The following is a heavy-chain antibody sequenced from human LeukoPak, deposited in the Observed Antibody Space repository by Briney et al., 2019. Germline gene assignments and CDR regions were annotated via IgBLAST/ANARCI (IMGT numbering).Heavy chain of an antibody. Sequence: ASVKVSCKASGYTFTGYGISWVRQAPGQGLERMGWISPYNGDTNYAQKLQGRVTVTMDTSTTTVYMELGSLTSDDTAMYYCARRPGYDRRVSSLDLWGQGTLVTVSS. D-gene: IGHD5-12*01. J-gene: IGHJ4*02. CDR1: GYTFTGYG. CDR3: ARRPGYDRRVSSLDL. V-gene: IGHV1-18*01. CDR2: ISPYNGDT.